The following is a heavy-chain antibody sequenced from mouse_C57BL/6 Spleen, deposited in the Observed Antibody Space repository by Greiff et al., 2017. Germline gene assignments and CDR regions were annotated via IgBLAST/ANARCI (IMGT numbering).Heavy chain of an antibody. D-gene: IGHD1-1*01. Sequence: QVQLQQSGAELVRPGTSVTLSCKASGCTFTSYWMHWVKQRPGQGLEWIGVIDPSDSYTNYNQKFKGKATLTVDTSSSTAYMQLSSLTSEDSAVYYCAFTTVVPDWYCDVWGTGTTVTVSS. J-gene: IGHJ1*03. V-gene: IGHV1-59*01. CDR1: GCTFTSYW. CDR2: IDPSDSYT. CDR3: AFTTVVPDWYCDV.